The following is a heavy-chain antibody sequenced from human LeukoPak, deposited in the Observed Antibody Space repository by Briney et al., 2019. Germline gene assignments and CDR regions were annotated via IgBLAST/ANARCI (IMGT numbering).Heavy chain of an antibody. V-gene: IGHV3-66*01. Sequence: GGSLRLSCAASGFTVSSNYMSWVRQAPGKGLEWVSVIYSGGSTYYADSVKGRFTISRDNSKNTLYLQMNSLRAEDTAVYYCARAHLLYDFWSGHAVKYFDYWGQGTLVTVSS. CDR2: IYSGGST. CDR1: GFTVSSNY. D-gene: IGHD3-3*01. J-gene: IGHJ4*02. CDR3: ARAHLLYDFWSGHAVKYFDY.